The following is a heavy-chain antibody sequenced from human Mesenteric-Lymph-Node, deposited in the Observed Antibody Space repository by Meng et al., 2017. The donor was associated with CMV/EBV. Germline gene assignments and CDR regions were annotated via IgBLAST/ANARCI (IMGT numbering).Heavy chain of an antibody. D-gene: IGHD3-10*01. V-gene: IGHV1-69*01. CDR2: IIPIFGTA. CDR3: ARDLLGGSGSYYTPWAY. Sequence: GTFSSYAISWVRQAPGQGLEWMGGIIPIFGTANYAQKFQGRATITADESTSTAYMELSSLRSEDTAVYYCARDLLGGSGSYYTPWAYWGQGTLVTVSS. J-gene: IGHJ4*02. CDR1: GTFSSYA.